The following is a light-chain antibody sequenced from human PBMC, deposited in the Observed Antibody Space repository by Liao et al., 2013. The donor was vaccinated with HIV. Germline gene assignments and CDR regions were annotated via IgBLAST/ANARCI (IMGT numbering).Light chain of an antibody. V-gene: IGLV3-1*01. Sequence: SYEVTQPPSVSVSPGQTATITCSGDKLGDKYACWYQQKPGQSPVMVIYQDTKRPSGIPERFSGSNSGNTATLTISGTQPTDEADYYCQAWDRNTAIFGGGTKLTVL. J-gene: IGLJ2*01. CDR1: KLGDKY. CDR3: QAWDRNTAI. CDR2: QDT.